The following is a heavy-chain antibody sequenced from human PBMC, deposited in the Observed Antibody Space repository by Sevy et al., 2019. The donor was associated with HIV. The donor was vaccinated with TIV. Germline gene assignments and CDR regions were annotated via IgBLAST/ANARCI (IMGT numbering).Heavy chain of an antibody. CDR3: AREENRELGTIPLDS. V-gene: IGHV3-48*02. D-gene: IGHD7-27*01. CDR2: ISKSGSTT. CDR1: GFTFSHHN. J-gene: IGHJ4*02. Sequence: GGSLRLSCAASGFTFSHHNMNWVRQAPGKGLEWISYISKSGSTTYFADSLRGVLTLSRDNAKNSLFLEMHSLTDEDTAVYYCAREENRELGTIPLDSWGRGIQVTVSS.